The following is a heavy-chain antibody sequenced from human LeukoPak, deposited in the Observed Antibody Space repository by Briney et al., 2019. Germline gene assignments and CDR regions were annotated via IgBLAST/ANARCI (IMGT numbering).Heavy chain of an antibody. CDR1: GFAFRNHA. CDR3: AKDEGATGEFDY. J-gene: IGHJ4*02. V-gene: IGHV3-23*01. Sequence: GGSLRLSCVVSGFAFRNHAMSWVRQAPGKGLEWVSAISGSGGSTYYADSVKGRFTISRDNSKNTLYLQMNSLRAEDTAVYYCAKDEGATGEFDYWGQGTLVTVSS. D-gene: IGHD1-26*01. CDR2: ISGSGGST.